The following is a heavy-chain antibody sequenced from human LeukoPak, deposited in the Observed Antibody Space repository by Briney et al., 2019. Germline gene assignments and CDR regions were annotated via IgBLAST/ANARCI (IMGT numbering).Heavy chain of an antibody. J-gene: IGHJ3*02. CDR1: GYSISSGYY. CDR2: IYHSGST. Sequence: KPSETLSLTCAVSGYSISSGYYWGWIRQPPGKGLEWIGSIYHSGSTYCNPSLKSRVTISVDTSKNQFSLKLSSVTAADTAVYYCALGAGYCSSTSCYRAFDIWGQGTMVTVSS. CDR3: ALGAGYCSSTSCYRAFDI. D-gene: IGHD2-2*02. V-gene: IGHV4-38-2*01.